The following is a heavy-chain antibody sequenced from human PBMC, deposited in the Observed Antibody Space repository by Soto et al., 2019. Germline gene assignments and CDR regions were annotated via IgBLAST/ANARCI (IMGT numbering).Heavy chain of an antibody. CDR1: GGTFSSYA. J-gene: IGHJ3*02. CDR3: ASVFISITMIEFPDAFDI. CDR2: IIPIFGTA. D-gene: IGHD3-22*01. V-gene: IGHV1-69*13. Sequence: VASVKVSCKASGGTFSSYAISWVRQAPGQGLEWMGGIIPIFGTANYAQKFQGRVTITADESTSTAYMELSSLRSEDTAVYYCASVFISITMIEFPDAFDIWGQGTMVTVSS.